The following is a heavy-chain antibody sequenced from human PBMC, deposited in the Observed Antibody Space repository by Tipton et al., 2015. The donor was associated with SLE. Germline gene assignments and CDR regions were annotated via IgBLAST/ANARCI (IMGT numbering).Heavy chain of an antibody. J-gene: IGHJ4*02. Sequence: SLRLSCAASGFTFSSYWMSWVRQAPGKGLEWVANIKQDGSEKYYVDSVKGRFTISRDNSKNTLYLQMNSLRAEDTAVYYRAKGDNTIFGLFYFDHWGQGTLVTVSS. CDR1: GFTFSSYW. CDR2: IKQDGSEK. V-gene: IGHV3-7*03. CDR3: AKGDNTIFGLFYFDH. D-gene: IGHD3-3*01.